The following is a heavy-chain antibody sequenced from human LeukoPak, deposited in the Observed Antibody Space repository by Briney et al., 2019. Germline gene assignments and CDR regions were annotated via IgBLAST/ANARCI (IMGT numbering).Heavy chain of an antibody. J-gene: IGHJ1*01. V-gene: IGHV4-59*08. CDR3: VRQEYPGQH. D-gene: IGHD2/OR15-2a*01. CDR1: GGSISSNY. CDR2: IYYSGST. Sequence: SETLSLTCTVSGGSISSNYWSWIRQPPGKGLEWIGHIYYSGSTNYNPSLKSRVTVSVDTSKNQFSLKLSSVTAADTAVYYCVRQEYPGQHWGQGTLVTVSS.